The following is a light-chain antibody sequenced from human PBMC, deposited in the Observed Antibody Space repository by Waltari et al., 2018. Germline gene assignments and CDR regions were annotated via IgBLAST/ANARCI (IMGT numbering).Light chain of an antibody. CDR1: QSVLYSSNNKNY. Sequence: DIVMTQSPDSLAVSLGERATINCKYSQSVLYSSNNKNYLAGYQQKPGQPPKLLIYWASTRESGVPDRFSGSGSGTDFTLTISSLQAEDVAVYYCQQYYSTLRTFGQGTKVEIK. V-gene: IGKV4-1*01. CDR2: WAS. CDR3: QQYYSTLRT. J-gene: IGKJ1*01.